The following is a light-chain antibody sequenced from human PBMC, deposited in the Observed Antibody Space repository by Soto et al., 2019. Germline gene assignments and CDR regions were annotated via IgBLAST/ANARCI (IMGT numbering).Light chain of an antibody. CDR2: GAS. J-gene: IGKJ3*01. CDR3: QQYGSSLPFT. CDR1: QSVSSSY. Sequence: EIVLTQSPGTLSLSPGERATLSCRARQSVSSSYLAWYQQKPGQAPRLLIYGASTRATGIPDRFSGSGSGTDFTLTISRLEPEDFAVYYCQQYGSSLPFTFGPGTKVDIK. V-gene: IGKV3-20*01.